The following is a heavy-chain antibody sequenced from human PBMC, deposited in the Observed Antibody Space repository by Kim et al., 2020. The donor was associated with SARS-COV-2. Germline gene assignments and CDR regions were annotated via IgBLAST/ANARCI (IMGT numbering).Heavy chain of an antibody. Sequence: STIYYADSVKGRFTIARDNAKNSLYLKMNSLRAEDTAVYYCARVGPAADPWGQGTLVTVSS. J-gene: IGHJ5*02. D-gene: IGHD6-13*01. CDR3: ARVGPAADP. V-gene: IGHV3-11*01. CDR2: STI.